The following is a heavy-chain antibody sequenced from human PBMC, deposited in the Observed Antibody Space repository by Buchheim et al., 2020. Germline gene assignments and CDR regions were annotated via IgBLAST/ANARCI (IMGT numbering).Heavy chain of an antibody. Sequence: VQLLESGGGLVQPGRSLRLSCAASGFTFSSYGMHWVRQAPGKGLEWVAVIWYDGSNKYYADSVKGRFTISRDNSKNTLYLQMTSLRAEDTAVYYCARDIVVVPAASYGMDVWGQGTT. CDR3: ARDIVVVPAASYGMDV. J-gene: IGHJ6*02. D-gene: IGHD2-2*01. CDR1: GFTFSSYG. V-gene: IGHV3-33*01. CDR2: IWYDGSNK.